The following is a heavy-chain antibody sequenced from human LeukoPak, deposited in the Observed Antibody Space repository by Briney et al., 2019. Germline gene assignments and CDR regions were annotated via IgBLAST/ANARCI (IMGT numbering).Heavy chain of an antibody. V-gene: IGHV3-21*04. Sequence: GGSLRLSCAASGFTFSNYSMNWVRQAPGKGLEWVSSISSSSSYIYYADSVKGRFTISRDNSKNTLYLQMNSLRAEDTAVYYCAKDLSGGYYYMDVWGKGTTVTISS. J-gene: IGHJ6*03. CDR1: GFTFSNYS. CDR3: AKDLSGGYYYMDV. CDR2: ISSSSSYI. D-gene: IGHD3-10*01.